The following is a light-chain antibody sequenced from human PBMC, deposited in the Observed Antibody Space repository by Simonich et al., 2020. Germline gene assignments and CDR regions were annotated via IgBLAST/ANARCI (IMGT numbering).Light chain of an antibody. CDR3: QQYYSTPPWT. CDR1: QSVLYSSNNKNY. V-gene: IGKV4-1*01. Sequence: DIVMTQSPDSLAVSLGERATINCKSSQSVLYSSNNKNYLAWYQQKPGQPPKLLIYCASTRESAVPDRFSGSGSGTDFTLTISSLQAEDVAVYYCQQYYSTPPWTFGQGTKVEIK. CDR2: CAS. J-gene: IGKJ1*01.